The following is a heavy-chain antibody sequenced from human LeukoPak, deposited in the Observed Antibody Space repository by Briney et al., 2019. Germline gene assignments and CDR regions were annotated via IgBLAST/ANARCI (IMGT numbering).Heavy chain of an antibody. D-gene: IGHD3-10*01. V-gene: IGHV1-2*06. CDR2: INPNSGGT. J-gene: IGHJ4*02. CDR3: ARGLYYYGSGSYAGGY. Sequence: ASVKVSCKASGYTFTGYYMHWVRQAPGQGLEWMGRINPNSGGTNYAQKFQGRVTMTRDTSISTAYMELSRLRSDDTAVYYCARGLYYYGSGSYAGGYWGQGTLVTVSS. CDR1: GYTFTGYY.